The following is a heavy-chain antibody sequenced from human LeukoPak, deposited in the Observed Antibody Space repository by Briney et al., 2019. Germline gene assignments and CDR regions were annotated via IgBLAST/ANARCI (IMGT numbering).Heavy chain of an antibody. D-gene: IGHD1-26*01. CDR2: INHSGST. Sequence: SETLSLTCTVSGGSISSGGYYWSWIRQPPGKGLEWIGYINHSGSTNYNPSLKSRVTISVDTSKNQFSLKLSSVTAADTAVYYCARGIVGATQGYFDYWGQGTLVTVSS. V-gene: IGHV4-30-2*01. J-gene: IGHJ4*02. CDR1: GGSISSGGYY. CDR3: ARGIVGATQGYFDY.